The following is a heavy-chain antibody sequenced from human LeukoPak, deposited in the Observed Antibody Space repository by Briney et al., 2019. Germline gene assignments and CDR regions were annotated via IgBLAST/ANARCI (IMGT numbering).Heavy chain of an antibody. D-gene: IGHD3-9*01. CDR2: INHNGEMI. CDR1: GFTFSNYV. V-gene: IGHV3-48*02. CDR3: ARDNDWAFHY. Sequence: QSGGSLRLSCAASGFTFSNYVVSWVRQAPGKGLEWVSYINHNGEMIFYPDFVKGRFTISRDNAKNSLYLQMNSLRDEDTAVYYFARDNDWAFHYWGQGPLVTVSP. J-gene: IGHJ4*02.